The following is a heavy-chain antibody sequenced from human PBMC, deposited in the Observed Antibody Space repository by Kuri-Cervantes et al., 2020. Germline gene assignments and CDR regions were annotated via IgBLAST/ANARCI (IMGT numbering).Heavy chain of an antibody. CDR3: ARGGTGAAAGTGWFDP. V-gene: IGHV4-59*12. CDR1: GGSITNFY. CDR2: IYYSGRT. J-gene: IGHJ5*02. D-gene: IGHD6-13*01. Sequence: SETLSLTCTVSGGSITNFYWSWIRQPPGRGLEWIGYIYYSGRTNYNPSLRSRVNISVDTSKKQFSLKLSSVTAADTAVYYCARGGTGAAAGTGWFDPWGQGTLVTVSS.